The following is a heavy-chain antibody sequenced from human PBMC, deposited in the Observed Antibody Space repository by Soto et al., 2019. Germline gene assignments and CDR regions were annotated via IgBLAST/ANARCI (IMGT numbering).Heavy chain of an antibody. Sequence: PGGSLRLSCAASGFTFSSSWMHWVRQAPGKGLVWVSGINGDGRSTTYADSVKGRFTISRDNAKNTLFLQMNSLRAEDTAVYYCARGGSYTCASLDYWGQGTLVTXSS. CDR2: INGDGRST. D-gene: IGHD2-15*01. CDR3: ARGGSYTCASLDY. J-gene: IGHJ4*02. V-gene: IGHV3-74*01. CDR1: GFTFSSSW.